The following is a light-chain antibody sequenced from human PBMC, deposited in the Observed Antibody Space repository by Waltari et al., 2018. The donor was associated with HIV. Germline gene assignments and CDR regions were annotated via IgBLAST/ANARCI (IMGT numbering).Light chain of an antibody. CDR3: QQYNAWPRT. V-gene: IGKV3-15*01. CDR1: QRRSSD. Sequence: VLTQSPSSLSVSRGERSTLCCRASQRRSSDLSWYQHKPGQAPRLLIYDSSTRATGIPFRFSGSGSGTEFNLTISSLQSEDFATYYCQQYNAWPRTFGQGTKVEI. CDR2: DSS. J-gene: IGKJ1*01.